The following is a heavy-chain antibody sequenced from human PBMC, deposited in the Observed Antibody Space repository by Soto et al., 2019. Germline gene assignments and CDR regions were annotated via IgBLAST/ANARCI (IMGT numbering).Heavy chain of an antibody. CDR3: ARSAGWYAVHS. V-gene: IGHV4-4*02. Sequence: QVQLQESGPGLVKPSGTLSLTCAVSGDSVSSPYYWCWVRQPPGKGLEWIGEVFHTGTTSYNPSLRSRVTISMDKSNNQFSLDLSSVTAADTAVYYCARSAGWYAVHSWGPETPVIVSS. CDR2: VFHTGTT. CDR1: GDSVSSPYY. D-gene: IGHD6-19*01. J-gene: IGHJ4*02.